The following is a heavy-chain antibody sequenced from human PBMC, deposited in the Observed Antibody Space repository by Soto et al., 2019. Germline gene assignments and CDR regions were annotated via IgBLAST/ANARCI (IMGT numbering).Heavy chain of an antibody. CDR3: ARDSRDIVVLVAAYDAFDI. J-gene: IGHJ3*02. CDR2: IIPIFGTA. V-gene: IGHV1-69*13. D-gene: IGHD2-15*01. Sequence: ASVKVSCKASGGTFSSYAISWVRQAPGQGLEWMGGIIPIFGTANYAQKFQGRVTITADESTSTAYMELSSLRSEDTAVYYCARDSRDIVVLVAAYDAFDIWGQGTMVTVSS. CDR1: GGTFSSYA.